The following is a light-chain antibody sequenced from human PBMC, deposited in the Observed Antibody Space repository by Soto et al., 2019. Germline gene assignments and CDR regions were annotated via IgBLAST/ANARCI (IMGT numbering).Light chain of an antibody. J-gene: IGLJ2*01. Sequence: QSVLTQPPSASGSPGQSVTISCTGTSSDVGGYNYVSWYQQHPGKAPKLMIYEVSKRPSGVPARFSGSKSGNTASLTVSGLQAEDEADYYCSSYAGSNNVVFGGGTKVTVL. CDR3: SSYAGSNNVV. V-gene: IGLV2-8*01. CDR1: SSDVGGYNY. CDR2: EVS.